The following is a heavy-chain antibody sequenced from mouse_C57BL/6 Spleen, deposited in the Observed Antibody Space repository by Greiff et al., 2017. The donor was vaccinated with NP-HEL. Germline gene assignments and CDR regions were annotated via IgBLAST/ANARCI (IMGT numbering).Heavy chain of an antibody. V-gene: IGHV5-6*01. J-gene: IGHJ4*01. CDR1: GFTFSSYG. CDR3: ARQTMVFYAMDC. Sequence: EVQRVESGGDLVKPGGSLKLSCAASGFTFSSYGMSWVRQTPDKRLEWVATISSGGSYTYYPDSVKGRFTIPRDNAKNTLYLQMSSLKSEDTAMYYCARQTMVFYAMDCWGQGTSVTVSS. CDR2: ISSGGSYT. D-gene: IGHD1-1*02.